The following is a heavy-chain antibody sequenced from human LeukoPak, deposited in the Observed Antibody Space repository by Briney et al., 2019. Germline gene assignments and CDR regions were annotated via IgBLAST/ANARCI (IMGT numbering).Heavy chain of an antibody. V-gene: IGHV3-11*05. CDR2: TSSSSDYT. D-gene: IGHD6-19*01. Sequence: GGSLRLSCTAYGITFSDYYMSWIRQAPGKGLEWVSFTSSSSDYTKYGDSVKGRFTISRDNAKNSLYLQMNSLRTEDTAVYYCARDSSSDWFEKYYGMDVWGQGTTVTVSS. CDR3: ARDSSSDWFEKYYGMDV. CDR1: GITFSDYY. J-gene: IGHJ6*02.